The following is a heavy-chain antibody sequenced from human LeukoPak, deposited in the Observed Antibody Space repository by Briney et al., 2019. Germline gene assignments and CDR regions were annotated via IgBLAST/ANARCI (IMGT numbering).Heavy chain of an antibody. J-gene: IGHJ4*02. Sequence: GGSLRLSCAASGFTFSSYGMSWVRQAPGKGLEWVSGISGSGGSTHYADSVKGRFTISRDNSKNTLYLQMNSLRAEDTAVYYCAKDGYYDSSGYWGQGTLVTVSS. V-gene: IGHV3-23*01. CDR1: GFTFSSYG. CDR2: ISGSGGST. CDR3: AKDGYYDSSGY. D-gene: IGHD3-22*01.